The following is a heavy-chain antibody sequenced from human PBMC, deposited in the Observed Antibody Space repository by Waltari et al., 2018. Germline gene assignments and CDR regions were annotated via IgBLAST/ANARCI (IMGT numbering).Heavy chain of an antibody. V-gene: IGHV1-69*05. CDR1: GGTFSSYA. J-gene: IGHJ3*02. D-gene: IGHD3-3*01. CDR3: AREIFGVVXMGPDAFDI. CDR2: IIPIFGTA. Sequence: QVQLVQSGAEVXKPGSSVKVSCKASGGTFSSYAISWVRQAPGQGLEWMGGIIPIFGTANYAQKFQGRXTXTTDESXXTAYMELSSLRSEDTAXXYCAREIFGVVXMGPDAFDIWGQGTMVTVSS.